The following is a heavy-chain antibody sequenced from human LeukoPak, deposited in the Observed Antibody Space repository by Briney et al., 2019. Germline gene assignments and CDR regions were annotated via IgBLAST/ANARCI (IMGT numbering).Heavy chain of an antibody. Sequence: PSETLSPTCTVSGGSISSSSYYWGWIRQPPGKGLEWIGSIYYSGSTYYNPSLKSRVTISVDTSKNQFSLKLSSVTAADTAVYYCARGCRSSWYEGWFDPWGQGTLVTVSS. D-gene: IGHD6-13*01. CDR1: GGSISSSSYY. CDR2: IYYSGST. J-gene: IGHJ5*02. V-gene: IGHV4-39*07. CDR3: ARGCRSSWYEGWFDP.